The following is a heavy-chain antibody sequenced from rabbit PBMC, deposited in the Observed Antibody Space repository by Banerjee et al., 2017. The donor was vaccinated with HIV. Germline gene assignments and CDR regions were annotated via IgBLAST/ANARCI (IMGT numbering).Heavy chain of an antibody. J-gene: IGHJ3*01. Sequence: QQLEESGGDLVKPGASLTLTCKASGIDFSSYYYMCWVRQAPGKGLEWIACIYISSGSTYYASWAKGRFTISKTSSTTVTLQMTSLTAADTATYFCARGWVLWGQGTLVTVS. CDR3: ARGWVL. CDR2: IYISSGST. D-gene: IGHD3-1*01. V-gene: IGHV1S40*01. CDR1: GIDFSSYYY.